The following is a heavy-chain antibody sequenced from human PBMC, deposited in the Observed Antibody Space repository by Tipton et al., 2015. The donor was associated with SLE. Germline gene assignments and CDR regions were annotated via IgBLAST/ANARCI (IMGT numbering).Heavy chain of an antibody. V-gene: IGHV4-59*01. CDR2: IYYSGGT. J-gene: IGHJ5*02. CDR1: GASISSYS. CDR3: ARGYGDYSNWFDP. D-gene: IGHD4-17*01. Sequence: LSLTCSVSGASISSYSWSWIRQPPGKGLEWIGYIYYSGGTNYNPSLKSRVTISLDTSKKQFSLKLSSVTAADTAVYYCARGYGDYSNWFDPWGQGTLVTVSS.